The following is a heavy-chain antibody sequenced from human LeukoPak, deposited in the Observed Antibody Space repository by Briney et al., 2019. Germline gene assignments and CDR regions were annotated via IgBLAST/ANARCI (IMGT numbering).Heavy chain of an antibody. J-gene: IGHJ5*02. CDR3: ARGLQQLFGNWFDP. CDR1: GGTFSSYA. CDR2: IIPIFGTA. D-gene: IGHD6-13*01. V-gene: IGHV1-69*05. Sequence: ASVEVSCKASGGTFSSYAISWVRQAPGQGLEWMGRIIPIFGTANYAQKFQGRVTITTDESTSTAYMELSSLRSEDTAVYYCARGLQQLFGNWFDPWGQGTLVTVSS.